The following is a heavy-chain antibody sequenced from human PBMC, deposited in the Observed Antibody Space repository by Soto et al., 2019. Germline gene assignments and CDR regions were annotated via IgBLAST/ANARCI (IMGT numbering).Heavy chain of an antibody. D-gene: IGHD2-2*02. V-gene: IGHV4-4*02. CDR2: IYHSGSA. CDR3: ARDPDLDCTSPSCYTS. CDR1: GGSISSSHW. J-gene: IGHJ4*02. Sequence: NPSETLSLTCAVSGGSISSSHWWSWVRQPPGKGLEWIGEIYHSGSANYKPSLRSRVTISVDKSKNQFSLKLTSVTAADTAVYYCARDPDLDCTSPSCYTSWGQGTLVTVSS.